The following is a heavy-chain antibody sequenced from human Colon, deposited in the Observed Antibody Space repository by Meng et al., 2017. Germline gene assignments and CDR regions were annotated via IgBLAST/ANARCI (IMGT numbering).Heavy chain of an antibody. J-gene: IGHJ5*02. CDR2: IGHSGIT. D-gene: IGHD6-19*01. CDR1: GGSISTRGYY. CDR3: VRSSAWVRTGFDP. V-gene: IGHV4-39*01. Sequence: QPQLQESGPGLVKPSVALSLTCSVSGGSISTRGYYWGWIRQPPGKGLEWMGSIGHSGITYYTPSLKSRVTVSIDTSKSQFSLKLTSVTAADTAVYYCVRSSAWVRTGFDPWGQGTLVTVSS.